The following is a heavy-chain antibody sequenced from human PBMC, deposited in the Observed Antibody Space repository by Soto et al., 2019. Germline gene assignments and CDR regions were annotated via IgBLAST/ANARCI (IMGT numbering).Heavy chain of an antibody. CDR2: IYPGDSDT. V-gene: IGHV5-51*01. D-gene: IGHD6-19*01. CDR3: ARQVEQWLGHYYYGMDV. Sequence: CKGSGYSFTSYWIGWVLQMPGKGLEWMGIIYPGDSDTRYSPSFQGQVTISADKSISTAYLQWSSLKASDTAMYYCARQVEQWLGHYYYGMDVWGQGTTVTVSS. CDR1: GYSFTSYW. J-gene: IGHJ6*02.